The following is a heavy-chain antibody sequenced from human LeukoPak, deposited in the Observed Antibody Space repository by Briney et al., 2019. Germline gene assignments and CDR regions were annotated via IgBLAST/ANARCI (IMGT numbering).Heavy chain of an antibody. CDR3: ARASGDGYSNDY. Sequence: SVKVSCKASGGTFSSYAISWVRQGPGQGLEWMGRIIPILGIANYAQKFQGRVTITADKSTSTAYMELSSLRSEDTAVYYCARASGDGYSNDYWGQGTLVTVSS. J-gene: IGHJ4*02. CDR1: GGTFSSYA. D-gene: IGHD5-24*01. V-gene: IGHV1-69*04. CDR2: IIPILGIA.